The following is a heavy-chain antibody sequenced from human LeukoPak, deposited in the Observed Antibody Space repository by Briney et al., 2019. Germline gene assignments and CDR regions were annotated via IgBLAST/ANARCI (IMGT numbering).Heavy chain of an antibody. J-gene: IGHJ4*02. CDR1: GGSFSSGDYY. CDR3: ARDLPALVPVY. V-gene: IGHV4-30-4*01. Sequence: SQTLSLTCTVSGGSFSSGDYYWSWIRQPPGKGLEWIGYIYYSGSTYYNPTLKSRVTISVDTSNNQFSLKLSSVTAADTAVYYCARDLPALVPVYWGQGTLVTVSS. D-gene: IGHD5-18*01. CDR2: IYYSGST.